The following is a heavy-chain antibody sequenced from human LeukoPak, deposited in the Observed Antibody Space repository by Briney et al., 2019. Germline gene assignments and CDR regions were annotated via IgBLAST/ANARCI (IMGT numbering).Heavy chain of an antibody. CDR1: GFTFSSYE. CDR3: ARGTLERRGYDYHY. CDR2: ISGRGDTI. Sequence: GGSLRLSCAVSGFTFSSYEMNWVRQAPGKGLEWVSSISGRGDTIYSADSVKGRFSISRDNAKNSLYLQMNSLRAEDTAVYYCARGTLERRGYDYHYWGQGTLVTVSS. V-gene: IGHV3-48*03. J-gene: IGHJ4*02. D-gene: IGHD3-22*01.